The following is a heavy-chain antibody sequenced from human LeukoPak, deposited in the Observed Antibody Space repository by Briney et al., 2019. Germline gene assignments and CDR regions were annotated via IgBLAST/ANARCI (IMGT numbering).Heavy chain of an antibody. Sequence: SETLSLTCTVSGGSISSRDYYWSWIRQPPGKGLQWIGYIYYSGSTYYNPSLKTRVTMAIDTSKNQFSLKLSSVTAADTAVYYCASPPTYGDGLGYWGQGTLVTVSS. CDR3: ASPPTYGDGLGY. J-gene: IGHJ4*02. V-gene: IGHV4-30-4*01. CDR1: GGSISSRDYY. CDR2: IYYSGST. D-gene: IGHD4-17*01.